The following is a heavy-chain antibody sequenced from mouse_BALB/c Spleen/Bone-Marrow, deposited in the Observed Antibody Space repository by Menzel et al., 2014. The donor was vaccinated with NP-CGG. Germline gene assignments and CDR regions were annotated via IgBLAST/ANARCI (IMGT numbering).Heavy chain of an antibody. CDR2: IWAGGTT. J-gene: IGHJ2*02. CDR1: GFSLTNYG. V-gene: IGHV2-9*02. Sequence: VQVVESGPGLMAPSQSLSITCTVSGFSLTNYGVHWVRQPPGKGLEWLGIIWAGGTTNYNSALMSRLSISKDNSKSQVFLKMNSLQTGDTAVYYCAGEGPLYFDYWGQGTSLTVSS. CDR3: AGEGPLYFDY.